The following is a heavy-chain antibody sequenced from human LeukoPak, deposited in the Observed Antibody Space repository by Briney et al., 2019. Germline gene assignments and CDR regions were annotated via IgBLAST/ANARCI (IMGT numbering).Heavy chain of an antibody. J-gene: IGHJ4*02. CDR3: ARDAVEYFDH. Sequence: SQTLSLTCTVSGGSISSGGYYWSWIRQHPGKGLEWIGYIYYSGSTYYNPSLKSRVTISVDTSKNQFSLKLSSVTAADTAVYYCARDAVEYFDHWGQGTLVTVSS. V-gene: IGHV4-31*03. CDR2: IYYSGST. CDR1: GGSISSGGYY.